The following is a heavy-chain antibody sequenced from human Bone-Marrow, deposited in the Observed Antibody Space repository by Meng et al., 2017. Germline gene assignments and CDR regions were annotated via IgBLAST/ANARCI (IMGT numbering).Heavy chain of an antibody. J-gene: IGHJ3*02. CDR2: INPNSGGT. CDR1: GYTFTGYY. D-gene: IGHD3-22*01. Sequence: ASVKVSCKASGYTFTGYYMHWVRQAPGQGLEWMGRINPNSGGTNYAQKFQGRVTMTRDTSISTAYMELSRLRSDDTAVYYCARPGYYYDSSGQRNAFDIWGQGTMVTVSS. V-gene: IGHV1-2*06. CDR3: ARPGYYYDSSGQRNAFDI.